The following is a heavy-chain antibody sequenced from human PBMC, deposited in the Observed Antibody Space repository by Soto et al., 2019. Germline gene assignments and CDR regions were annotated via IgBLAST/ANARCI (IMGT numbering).Heavy chain of an antibody. D-gene: IGHD3-9*01. V-gene: IGHV5-51*01. J-gene: IGHJ4*02. CDR3: ARQADYNILTGYFYYFDY. Sequence: GASLKISCKSSGYSFTDYWSGGVRQMPGKGLEWMGIIYPGDSDARYSPSFQGQVTISVDTSINTAFLRWNSLTASDTAVYYCARQADYNILTGYFYYFDYWGQGSLVTVSS. CDR1: GYSFTDYW. CDR2: IYPGDSDA.